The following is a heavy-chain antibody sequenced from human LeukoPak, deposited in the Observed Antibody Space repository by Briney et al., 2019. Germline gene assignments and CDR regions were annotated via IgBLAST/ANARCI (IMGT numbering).Heavy chain of an antibody. D-gene: IGHD6-19*01. J-gene: IGHJ4*02. CDR3: ARGGYTSGWYRD. Sequence: PGGSLRLSCAASGFTVSSNYRSWVRQAPGKGLEWVSVIYSGGNTNYADSVKGRFTITRDNSKNTLYLQMNNVRAQDTAVYYCARGGYTSGWYRDWGQGTLVTVSS. V-gene: IGHV3-53*01. CDR2: IYSGGNT. CDR1: GFTVSSNY.